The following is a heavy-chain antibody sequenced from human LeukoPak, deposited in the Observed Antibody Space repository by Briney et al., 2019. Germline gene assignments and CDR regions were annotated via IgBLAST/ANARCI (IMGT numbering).Heavy chain of an antibody. J-gene: IGHJ6*03. CDR2: INPNSGGT. V-gene: IGHV1-2*02. D-gene: IGHD2-2*01. CDR3: ARDQVYCSSTSCYFYYYYMDV. CDR1: GYTFTGYY. Sequence: AASVKVSCKASGYTFTGYYMHWVRQAPGQGLEWMGWINPNSGGTNYAQKFQGRVTITRDTSISTAYMELSRLRSDDTAVYYCARDQVYCSSTSCYFYYYYMDVWGKGTTVTVSS.